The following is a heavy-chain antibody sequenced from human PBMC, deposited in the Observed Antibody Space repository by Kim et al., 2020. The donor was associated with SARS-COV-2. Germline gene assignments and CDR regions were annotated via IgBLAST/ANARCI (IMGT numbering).Heavy chain of an antibody. V-gene: IGHV1-8*01. J-gene: IGHJ5*02. CDR2: MNPNSGNT. CDR3: ARGWNYYDSSGYYYRGGFDP. D-gene: IGHD3-22*01. CDR1: GYTFTSYD. Sequence: ASVKVSCKASGYTFTSYDINWVRQATGQGLEWMGWMNPNSGNTGYAQKFQGRVTMTRNTSISTAYMELSSLRSEDTAVYYCARGWNYYDSSGYYYRGGFDPWGQGTLVTVSS.